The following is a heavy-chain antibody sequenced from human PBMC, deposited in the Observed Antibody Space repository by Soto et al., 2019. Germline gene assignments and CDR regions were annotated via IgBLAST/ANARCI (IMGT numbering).Heavy chain of an antibody. J-gene: IGHJ4*02. D-gene: IGHD6-6*01. CDR2: IIPIFGTA. CDR1: GGTFSSYA. Sequence: SVKVSCKASGGTFSSYAISWVRQAPGQGLEWMGGIIPIFGTANYAQKFQGRVTITADKSTSTAYMELSSLRSEDTAVYYCAREREGNAARYFDYWGQGTLVTVSS. CDR3: AREREGNAARYFDY. V-gene: IGHV1-69*06.